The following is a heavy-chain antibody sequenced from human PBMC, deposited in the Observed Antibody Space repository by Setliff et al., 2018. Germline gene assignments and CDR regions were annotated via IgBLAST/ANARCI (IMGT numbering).Heavy chain of an antibody. D-gene: IGHD2-2*01. V-gene: IGHV1-18*01. CDR1: GYTLISYG. CDR2: ISAYNGNT. CDR3: ARVLFHCSSTSCYLDAFDI. J-gene: IGHJ3*02. Sequence: GASVQVSRKASGYTLISYGIRWVRQAPGQGLEWMGWISAYNGNTNYAQKLQGRVTMTTDTSTSTAYMELRSLRSDDTAVYYCARVLFHCSSTSCYLDAFDIWGQGTMVTVSS.